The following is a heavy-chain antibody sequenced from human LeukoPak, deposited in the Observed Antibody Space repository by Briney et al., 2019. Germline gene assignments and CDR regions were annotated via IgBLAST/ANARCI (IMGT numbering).Heavy chain of an antibody. CDR2: ISGSGGST. J-gene: IGHJ6*04. CDR3: AGMVRAPYYGMDV. Sequence: GGSLRLSCAASGFTFSSYATSWVRQAPGKGLEWVSAISGSGGSTYYADSVKGRFTISRDNSKNTLYLQMNSLRAEDTAVYYCAGMVRAPYYGMDVWGKGTTVTVSS. D-gene: IGHD3-10*01. V-gene: IGHV3-23*01. CDR1: GFTFSSYA.